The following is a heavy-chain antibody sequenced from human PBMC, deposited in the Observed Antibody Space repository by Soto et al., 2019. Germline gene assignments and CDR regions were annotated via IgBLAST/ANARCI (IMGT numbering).Heavy chain of an antibody. V-gene: IGHV3-33*06. CDR2: IWYDGSNK. CDR1: GFTFSSYG. Sequence: PGGSLRLSCAASGFTFSSYGMHWVRQAPGKGLEWVAVIWYDGSNKYYADSVKGRFTISRDNSKNTLYLQMNSLRAEDTAIYYCAKELDIVVVPSAISYWGQGTLVTVSS. J-gene: IGHJ4*02. D-gene: IGHD2-2*02. CDR3: AKELDIVVVPSAISY.